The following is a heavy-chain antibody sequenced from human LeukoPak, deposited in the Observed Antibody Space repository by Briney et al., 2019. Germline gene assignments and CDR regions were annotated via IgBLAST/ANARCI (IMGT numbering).Heavy chain of an antibody. V-gene: IGHV3-30*18. CDR1: GFSFSYYA. D-gene: IGHD3-22*01. J-gene: IGHJ4*02. CDR2: ISSDGSDK. CDR3: AKSLQGSSDYWIFDY. Sequence: PGGSLRLSCAASGFSFSYYAMHWVRQAPAKGLEWVALISSDGSDKYYADSVKGRFTISRDNSKNTLYLQMNSLGAGDTAVFYCAKSLQGSSDYWIFDYWGQGTPVTVSS.